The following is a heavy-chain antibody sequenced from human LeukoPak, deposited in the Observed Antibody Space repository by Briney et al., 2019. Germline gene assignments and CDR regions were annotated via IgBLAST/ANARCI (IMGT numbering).Heavy chain of an antibody. Sequence: PGGSLRLSCAASGFTFRSYAMSWVRQAPGKGLEWVSVINDSGGSTYNADSVKGRLTISRDNSKNTLYLQMNSLRAEDTAVYYCAKVIAAAGTFDYWGQGTLVTVSS. CDR3: AKVIAAAGTFDY. V-gene: IGHV3-23*01. CDR2: INDSGGST. CDR1: GFTFRSYA. D-gene: IGHD6-13*01. J-gene: IGHJ4*02.